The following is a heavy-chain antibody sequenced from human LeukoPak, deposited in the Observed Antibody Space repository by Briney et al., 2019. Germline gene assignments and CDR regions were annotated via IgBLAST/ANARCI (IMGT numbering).Heavy chain of an antibody. CDR1: GFSLSTYT. V-gene: IGHV3-23*01. Sequence: GGSLRLSCPASGFSLSTYTMSWVRQAPGKGLERVSAITGSGSGTYYADSVKGRFIISRDNSKNTLYLQMNSLRPEDTAVYYCTTLCRREDLDYWGQGTLVTVSS. CDR3: TTLCRREDLDY. J-gene: IGHJ4*02. CDR2: ITGSGSGT. D-gene: IGHD2-2*01.